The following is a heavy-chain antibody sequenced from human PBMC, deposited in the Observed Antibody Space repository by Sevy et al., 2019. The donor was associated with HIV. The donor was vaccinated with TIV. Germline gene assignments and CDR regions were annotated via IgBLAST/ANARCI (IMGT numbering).Heavy chain of an antibody. J-gene: IGHJ5*01. CDR1: GLTFSSYA. Sequence: GGSLRLSCAASGLTFSSYAVSWVHQAPGKGLEWVSTITDSGSTYYTDSVKGRFTISRDNSKNTLSLQMNSLRAEDTAVYYCAKPRRGWYVFDCWGLGTLVTVSS. D-gene: IGHD6-19*01. CDR2: ITDSGST. CDR3: AKPRRGWYVFDC. V-gene: IGHV3-23*01.